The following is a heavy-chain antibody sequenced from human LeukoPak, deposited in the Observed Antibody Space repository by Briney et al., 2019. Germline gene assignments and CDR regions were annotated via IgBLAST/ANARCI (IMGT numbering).Heavy chain of an antibody. J-gene: IGHJ4*02. CDR3: ATEGSYYDSSGYYLFGY. D-gene: IGHD3-22*01. Sequence: GASVKVSCKASGGTFSSYAISWVRQAPGQGLEWMGGFDPEDGETIYAQKFQGRVTMTEDTSTDTAYMELSSLRSEDTAVYYCATEGSYYDSSGYYLFGYWGQGTLVTVSS. CDR1: GGTFSSYA. CDR2: FDPEDGET. V-gene: IGHV1-24*01.